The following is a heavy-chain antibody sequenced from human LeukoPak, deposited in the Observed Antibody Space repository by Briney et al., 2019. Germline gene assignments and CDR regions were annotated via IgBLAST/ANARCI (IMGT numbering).Heavy chain of an antibody. CDR1: GFTVSSNY. Sequence: GGSLRLSCAASGFTVSSNYMNWVRQAPGKGLEWVSVIYSGGSTYYADSVKGRFTISRDNTKNTLYLQMNSLRAEDTALYYCARDRDDYFDYWGQGTLVTVSS. D-gene: IGHD3-10*01. CDR2: IYSGGST. CDR3: ARDRDDYFDY. J-gene: IGHJ4*02. V-gene: IGHV3-53*01.